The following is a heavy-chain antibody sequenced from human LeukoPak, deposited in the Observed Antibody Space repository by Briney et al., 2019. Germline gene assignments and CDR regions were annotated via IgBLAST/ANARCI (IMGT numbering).Heavy chain of an antibody. V-gene: IGHV1-2*02. J-gene: IGHJ4*02. CDR2: INPNIGVT. D-gene: IGHD4-17*01. CDR1: GNNFIAYN. Sequence: ASVKVSCKASGNNFIAYNIHWVRRVPGQGLEWMAWINPNIGVTNYAPKFQGRVSLTRDTSIRTAYMELSSLRSDDTAVYYCALRRQSGAFFGFWAQGTLITVSS. CDR3: ALRRQSGAFFGF.